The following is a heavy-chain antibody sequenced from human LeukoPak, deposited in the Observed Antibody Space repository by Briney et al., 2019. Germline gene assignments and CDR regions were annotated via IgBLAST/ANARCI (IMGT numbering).Heavy chain of an antibody. CDR1: GYMFTDYY. D-gene: IGHD4-17*01. Sequence: GASVKVSCKTPGYMFTDYYMHWVRQAPGQGLEWMGWINPNSGGTNSAQRFQGRVTMTRDTSISTAYMELSRLRSDDTAVYYCARESFSTLTSATDAFDIWGQGTMVTVSS. CDR3: ARESFSTLTSATDAFDI. CDR2: INPNSGGT. J-gene: IGHJ3*02. V-gene: IGHV1-2*02.